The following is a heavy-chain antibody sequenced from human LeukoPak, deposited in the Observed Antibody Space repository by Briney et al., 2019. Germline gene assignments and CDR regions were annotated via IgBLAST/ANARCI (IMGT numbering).Heavy chain of an antibody. CDR1: GGSISTYY. Sequence: SETLSLTCTVSGGSISTYYWNWIRQPPGKGLEWIGNIYYSGSTNYNPSLKSRVTILVDTSKNQFSLKLSSVTAADTAVYYCARGSGHYTGDYGMAVWGQGTTVTVSS. CDR2: IYYSGST. D-gene: IGHD3-3*01. CDR3: ARGSGHYTGDYGMAV. J-gene: IGHJ6*02. V-gene: IGHV4-59*01.